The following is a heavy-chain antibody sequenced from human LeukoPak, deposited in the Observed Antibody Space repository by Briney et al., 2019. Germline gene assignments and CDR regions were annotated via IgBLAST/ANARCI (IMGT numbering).Heavy chain of an antibody. CDR3: ATNRRPGSGGYENAFEI. Sequence: SETLSLTCTVSGASIGSTTYSWDWFRQPPGKGLEWIGNIYDGGSTHYNPSLKSRLTMSVDTSKNHFSLRLNSVTAADVDIYYSATNRRPGSGGYENAFEIWGQGTMVTVSS. D-gene: IGHD5-12*01. V-gene: IGHV4-39*02. CDR2: IYDGGST. CDR1: GASIGSTTYS. J-gene: IGHJ3*02.